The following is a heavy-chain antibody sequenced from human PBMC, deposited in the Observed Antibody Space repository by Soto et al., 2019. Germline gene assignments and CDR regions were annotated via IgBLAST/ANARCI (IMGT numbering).Heavy chain of an antibody. Sequence: SVKVSCKASGGTFSSYTISWVRQAPGQGLEWMGRIIPILGIANYAQKFQGRVTITADKSTSTAYMELSSLRSEDTAVYYCASLPDYGDYVTYYYGMDVWGQGTTVTVSS. D-gene: IGHD4-17*01. J-gene: IGHJ6*02. V-gene: IGHV1-69*02. CDR2: IIPILGIA. CDR1: GGTFSSYT. CDR3: ASLPDYGDYVTYYYGMDV.